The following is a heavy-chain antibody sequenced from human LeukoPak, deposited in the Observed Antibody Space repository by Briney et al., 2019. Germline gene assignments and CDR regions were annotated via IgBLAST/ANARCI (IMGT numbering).Heavy chain of an antibody. Sequence: SETLSLTCTVSGYSISSDYYWGWIRQPPGKGLEWLGTISHSGNTYYNPSLKSRVTISEDTSKNHFSLKLSSMTASDTAVYYCARGGWYDSSGHFDIWGQGTMVTVSS. CDR2: ISHSGNT. CDR3: ARGGWYDSSGHFDI. V-gene: IGHV4-38-2*02. D-gene: IGHD3-22*01. J-gene: IGHJ3*02. CDR1: GYSISSDYY.